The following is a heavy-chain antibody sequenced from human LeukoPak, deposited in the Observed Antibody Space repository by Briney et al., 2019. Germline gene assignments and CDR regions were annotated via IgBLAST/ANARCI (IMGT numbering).Heavy chain of an antibody. CDR3: ARESGSLPFDY. Sequence: SCKASGYTFTGYYMHWVRQAPGKGLEWVAVISYDGSNKYYADSVKGRFTISRDNSKNTLYLQMNSLRAEDTAVYYCARESGSLPFDYWGQGTLVTVSS. V-gene: IGHV3-30-3*01. CDR1: GYTFTGYY. D-gene: IGHD3-10*01. CDR2: ISYDGSNK. J-gene: IGHJ4*02.